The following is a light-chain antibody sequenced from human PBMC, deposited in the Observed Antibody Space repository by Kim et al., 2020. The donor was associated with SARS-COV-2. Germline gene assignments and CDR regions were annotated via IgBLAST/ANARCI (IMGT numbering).Light chain of an antibody. CDR2: WAS. V-gene: IGKV4-1*01. CDR1: QSVLYKSNNQNY. J-gene: IGKJ5*01. CDR3: QQYYTPPIT. Sequence: DIVVTQSPDSLVMSLGETATIDCMSSQSVLYKSNNQNYLAWYQQKPGQPPRLLISWASTRESGVPDRFTGSGSGTHFSLTISSLQSEDVAVYYCQQYYTPPITFGQVTRLEIK.